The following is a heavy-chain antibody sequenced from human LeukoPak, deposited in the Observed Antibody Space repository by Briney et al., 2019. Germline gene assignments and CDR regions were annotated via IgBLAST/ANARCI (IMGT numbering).Heavy chain of an antibody. CDR2: ISSSSSYT. J-gene: IGHJ4*02. CDR3: ARDTPVPILAYCGGDCYPSLFDY. V-gene: IGHV3-11*06. Sequence: PGGSLRLSCAASGFTFSDYYMSWLRQAPGKGLEWVSYISSSSSYTNYADSVKGRFTISRDNAKNSLYLQMNSLRAEDTAVYYCARDTPVPILAYCGGDCYPSLFDYWGQGTLVTVSS. CDR1: GFTFSDYY. D-gene: IGHD2-21*02.